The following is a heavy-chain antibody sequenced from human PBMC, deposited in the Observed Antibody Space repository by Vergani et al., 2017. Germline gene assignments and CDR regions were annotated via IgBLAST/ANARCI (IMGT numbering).Heavy chain of an antibody. CDR3: ARHLAYCGGDCYPYYYGMDV. D-gene: IGHD2-21*02. J-gene: IGHJ6*02. CDR1: GDAISRDTYS. V-gene: IGHV4-30-2*03. CDR2: VYYSGTT. Sequence: QLQLQESDSRLVNPSQTLSLTCTLSGDAISRDTYSWNWVRQPPGKPLEWIGSVYYSGTTYYNPSLGGRVTISVDTSKNQFSLKLSSVTAADTAVYYCARHLAYCGGDCYPYYYGMDVWGQGTTVTVSS.